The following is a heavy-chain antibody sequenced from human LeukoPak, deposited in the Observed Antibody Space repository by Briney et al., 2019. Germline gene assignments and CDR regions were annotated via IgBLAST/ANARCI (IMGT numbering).Heavy chain of an antibody. J-gene: IGHJ5*02. CDR3: ARAYSSSWYFNWFDP. CDR2: ISSSGST. D-gene: IGHD6-13*01. Sequence: SQTLSLTCTVSGDSISSGDYYWSWIRQPAGKGLEWIGRISSSGSTNYNPSLKSRVTISVDTSKNQFSLKLSSVTAADTAVYYCARAYSSSWYFNWFDPWGQGTLVTVSS. V-gene: IGHV4-61*02. CDR1: GDSISSGDYY.